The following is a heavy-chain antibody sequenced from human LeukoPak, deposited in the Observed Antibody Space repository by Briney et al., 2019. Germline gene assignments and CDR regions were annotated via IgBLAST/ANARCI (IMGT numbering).Heavy chain of an antibody. D-gene: IGHD2-21*01. CDR1: GFTVSSKY. J-gene: IGHJ4*02. CDR3: ANKSGDHFHFDF. Sequence: PGGSLRLSCAASGFTVSSKYMSWVRQAPGKGLEWVATIGTSGANTYHADSVKGRFTISRDNSKSTLYLQMNSLRAEDTAVYHCANKSGDHFHFDFWGQGTLVTVSS. V-gene: IGHV3-23*01. CDR2: IGTSGANT.